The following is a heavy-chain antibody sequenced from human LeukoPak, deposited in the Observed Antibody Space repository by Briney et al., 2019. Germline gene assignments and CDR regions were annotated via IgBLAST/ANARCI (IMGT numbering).Heavy chain of an antibody. V-gene: IGHV4-59*01. D-gene: IGHD5-12*01. CDR1: GGSFSGYY. J-gene: IGHJ4*02. Sequence: SETLSLTCAVYGGSFSGYYWSWIRQPPGKGLEWIGYIYCSGSTNYNPSLKSRVTISVDTSKNQFSLKLSSVTAADTAVYYCARVTVEMATIDYWGQGTLVTVSS. CDR2: IYCSGST. CDR3: ARVTVEMATIDY.